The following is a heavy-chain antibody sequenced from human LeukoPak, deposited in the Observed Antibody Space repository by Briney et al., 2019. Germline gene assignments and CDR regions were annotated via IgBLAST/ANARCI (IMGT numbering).Heavy chain of an antibody. CDR1: GGTFSSYA. Sequence: SVKVSCKASGGTFSSYAISWVRQAPGQGREWMGGSIPIFGAANYAQKFQGRVTITADESTSTAYMELSSLRSEDTAVYYCASGDIKIAVAGTVLGYWGQGTLVTVSS. CDR3: ASGDIKIAVAGTVLGY. J-gene: IGHJ4*02. CDR2: SIPIFGAA. V-gene: IGHV1-69*13. D-gene: IGHD6-19*01.